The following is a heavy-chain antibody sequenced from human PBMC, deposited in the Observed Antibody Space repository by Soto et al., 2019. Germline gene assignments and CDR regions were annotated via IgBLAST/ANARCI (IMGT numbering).Heavy chain of an antibody. CDR2: IDWDDDK. CDR1: VFSLSTSGMC. J-gene: IGHJ6*02. Sequence: SGPTLVDPPQTLTLPCTFSVFSLSTSGMCVSWIRQPPGKALEWLARIDWDDDKYYSTSLKTRLTISKDTSKNQVVLTMTNMDPVDTATYYCARIRGEGNSEWSLLGYYGMDVWG. V-gene: IGHV2-70*11. CDR3: ARIRGEGNSEWSLLGYYGMDV. D-gene: IGHD3-3*01.